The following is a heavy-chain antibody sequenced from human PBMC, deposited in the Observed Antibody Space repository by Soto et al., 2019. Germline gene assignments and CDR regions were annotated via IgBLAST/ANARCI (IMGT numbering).Heavy chain of an antibody. V-gene: IGHV4-59*01. CDR3: AREHDGIAVAGGFY. J-gene: IGHJ4*02. D-gene: IGHD6-19*01. CDR2: IYYRGST. CDR1: GGSMDDFY. Sequence: SETLSLTCTVSGGSMDDFYWSWIRQSSGKGLEWIGYIYYRGSTYYNHSIKSRVTISVDTSKSQFSLKLNSVTAADTAVYYCAREHDGIAVAGGFYWGQGTLVTVSS.